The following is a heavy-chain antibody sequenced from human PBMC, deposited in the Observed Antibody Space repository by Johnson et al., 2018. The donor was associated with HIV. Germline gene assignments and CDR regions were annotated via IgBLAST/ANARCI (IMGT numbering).Heavy chain of an antibody. J-gene: IGHJ3*02. CDR3: AREAQTHAFDI. CDR1: GFTFSSYA. Sequence: QVQLVESGGGVVRPGGSLRLSCAASGFTFSSYAMSWVRQAPGKGLAWVAFIRYDGSNKYYADSVKGRFTISRENAKNSLYLQMNSLRAGDTAVYYCAREAQTHAFDIWGQGTMVTVSS. CDR2: IRYDGSNK. V-gene: IGHV3-30*02. D-gene: IGHD4-23*01.